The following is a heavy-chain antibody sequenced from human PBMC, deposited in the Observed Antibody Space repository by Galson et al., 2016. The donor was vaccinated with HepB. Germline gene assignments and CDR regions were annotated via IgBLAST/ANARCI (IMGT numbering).Heavy chain of an antibody. Sequence: SLRLSCAASGFTFSTYWMSWVRQAPGKGLEWIGEIYHTGTTNYNPSLKSRITMSLDKSKNQFSLKLNSVTAADTAVYYCANLGYCSGGDCYSVDWGQGTMVTVSS. CDR3: ANLGYCSGGDCYSVD. V-gene: IGHV4-4*02. D-gene: IGHD2-15*01. CDR2: IYHTGTT. J-gene: IGHJ4*02. CDR1: GFTFSTYW.